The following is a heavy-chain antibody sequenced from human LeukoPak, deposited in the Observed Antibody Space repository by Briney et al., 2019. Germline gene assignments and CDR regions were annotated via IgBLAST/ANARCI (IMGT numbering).Heavy chain of an antibody. V-gene: IGHV3-66*01. D-gene: IGHD3-10*02. CDR2: IYSDNT. Sequence: GGSLRLSCAASGFTVSTNSMSWVRQAPGKGLEWVSFIYSDNTHYSDSVKGRFTISRDNSKNTLYLQMNSLRAEDTAVYYCARITMSRFDPWGQGTLVTVS. CDR1: GFTVSTNS. J-gene: IGHJ5*02. CDR3: ARITMSRFDP.